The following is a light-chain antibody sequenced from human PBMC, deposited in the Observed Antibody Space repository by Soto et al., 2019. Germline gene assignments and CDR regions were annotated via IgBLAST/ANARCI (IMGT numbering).Light chain of an antibody. CDR1: SSDIGNYNY. Sequence: QSVLTQPASVSGSPGQSIASACTGTSSDIGNYNYVSWYQQHPGKAPKLMISEVSNRPSGVSNRFSGSKSGNTASLTISGLRAEDEADYYCSSYTSTSSYVFGGGTKVTVL. V-gene: IGLV2-14*01. J-gene: IGLJ1*01. CDR3: SSYTSTSSYV. CDR2: EVS.